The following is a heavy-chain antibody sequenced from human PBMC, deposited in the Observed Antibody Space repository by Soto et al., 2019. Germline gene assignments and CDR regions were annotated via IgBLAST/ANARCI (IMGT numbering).Heavy chain of an antibody. J-gene: IGHJ4*02. D-gene: IGHD1-26*01. CDR1: GGSISSYY. CDR2: IYYSGIT. V-gene: IGHV4-59*08. Sequence: QVQLQESGPGLVKPSETLSLTCTVSGGSISSYYWSWIRQPPGKGLEWIGYIYYSGITNYNPSLKSRATISVDTSKNHFSLKLSAVTAAATAVYYCARRYGGNLDYWGQGTQVTVSS. CDR3: ARRYGGNLDY.